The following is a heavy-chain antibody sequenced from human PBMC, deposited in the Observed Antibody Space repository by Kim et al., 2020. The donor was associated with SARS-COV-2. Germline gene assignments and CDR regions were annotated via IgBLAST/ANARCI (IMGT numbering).Heavy chain of an antibody. V-gene: IGHV5-51*01. CDR1: GNNFANYW. J-gene: IGHJ6*02. CDR2: IYPDDSDT. Sequence: GESLKISCKVSGNNFANYWIGWVRHMPGKGLEWMGIIYPDDSDTRYSPSFQGQVTISADKSSNTAYLQWSRLKASDTAMYYCARHDGGLWFGDSTGYFYYVMDAWGQGTTVTVSS. CDR3: ARHDGGLWFGDSTGYFYYVMDA. D-gene: IGHD3-10*01.